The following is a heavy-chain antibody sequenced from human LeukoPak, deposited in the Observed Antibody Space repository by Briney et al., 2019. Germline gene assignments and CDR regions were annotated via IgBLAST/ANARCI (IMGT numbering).Heavy chain of an antibody. J-gene: IGHJ6*03. CDR2: ISYDGSNK. V-gene: IGHV3-30*03. D-gene: IGHD6-13*01. Sequence: GGSLRLSCAASGFTFSGYGMSWVRQAPGKGLEWVAVISYDGSNKYYADSVKGRFTISRDNAKNSLYLQMNSLRAEDTAVYYCARPGIAAAGNYYYYYYYMDVWGKGTTVTVSS. CDR1: GFTFSGYG. CDR3: ARPGIAAAGNYYYYYYYMDV.